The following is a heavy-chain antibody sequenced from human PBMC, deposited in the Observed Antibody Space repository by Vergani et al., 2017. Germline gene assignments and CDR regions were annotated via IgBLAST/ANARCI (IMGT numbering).Heavy chain of an antibody. CDR1: GYSISSGYY. J-gene: IGHJ4*02. Sequence: QVQLQESGPGLVKPSETLSLTCAVSGYSISSGYYWGWIRQPPGKGLEWIGSIYHSGSTYYNPSLKSRVTISVDTSKNQFSLKLSSVTAADTAVYYCARHYHDSSGYYFDYWGQGTLVTVSS. V-gene: IGHV4-38-2*01. D-gene: IGHD3-22*01. CDR3: ARHYHDSSGYYFDY. CDR2: IYHSGST.